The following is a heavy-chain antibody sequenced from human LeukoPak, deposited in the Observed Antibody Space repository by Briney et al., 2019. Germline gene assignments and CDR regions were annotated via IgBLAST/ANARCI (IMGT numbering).Heavy chain of an antibody. J-gene: IGHJ6*03. CDR3: ARDIVATMGYYYYYYMDV. CDR1: GYTFTSYD. V-gene: IGHV1-8*03. Sequence: ASVKVSCKASGYTFTSYDINWVRQATGLGLEWMGWMNPNSGNTGYAQKFHGRVTITRNTSISTAYMELSSLRSEDTAVYYCARDIVATMGYYYYYYMDVWGKGTTVTVSS. CDR2: MNPNSGNT. D-gene: IGHD5-12*01.